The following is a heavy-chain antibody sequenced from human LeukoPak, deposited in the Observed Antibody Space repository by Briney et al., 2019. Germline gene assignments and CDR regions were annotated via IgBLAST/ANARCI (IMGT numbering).Heavy chain of an antibody. J-gene: IGHJ6*02. CDR2: IIPIFGTA. Sequence: SVKVSCKASGGTFSSYAISWVRQAPGQGLEWMGGIIPIFGTANYAQKFQGRVTITADESTSTAYMELSSLRSEDTAVYYCARGPNYYDSSGSSDGMDVWGQGTTVTVSS. CDR1: GGTFSSYA. D-gene: IGHD3-22*01. CDR3: ARGPNYYDSSGSSDGMDV. V-gene: IGHV1-69*13.